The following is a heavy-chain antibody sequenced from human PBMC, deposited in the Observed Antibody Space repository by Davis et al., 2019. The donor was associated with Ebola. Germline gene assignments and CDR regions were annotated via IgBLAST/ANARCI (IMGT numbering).Heavy chain of an antibody. V-gene: IGHV4-34*01. Sequence: SETLSLTCTVSGGSISSYYWSWIRQPAGKGLEWIGEINHSGSTNYNPSLKSRVTISVDTSKNQFSLKLSSVTAADTAVYYCARGRYGGNSFDAFDIWGQGTMVTVSS. CDR2: INHSGST. D-gene: IGHD4-23*01. CDR1: GGSISSYY. J-gene: IGHJ3*02. CDR3: ARGRYGGNSFDAFDI.